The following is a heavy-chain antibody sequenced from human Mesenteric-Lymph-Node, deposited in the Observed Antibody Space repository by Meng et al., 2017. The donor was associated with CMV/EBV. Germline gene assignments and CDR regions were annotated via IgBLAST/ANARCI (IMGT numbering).Heavy chain of an antibody. J-gene: IGHJ4*02. CDR3: TTAKTVTRRRTYYFDY. V-gene: IGHV3-15*01. CDR1: GFTFSNAW. CDR2: IKSKTDGGTT. D-gene: IGHD4-17*01. Sequence: GGSLRLSCAASGFTFSNAWMSWVRQAPGKGLEWVGRIKSKTDGGTTDYAAPVKGRFTISRDDSKNTLYLQMNSLKTEDTAVYYCTTAKTVTRRRTYYFDYWGQGTLVTVSS.